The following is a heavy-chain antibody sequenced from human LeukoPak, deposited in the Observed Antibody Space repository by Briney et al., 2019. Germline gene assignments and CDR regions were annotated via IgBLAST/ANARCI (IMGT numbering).Heavy chain of an antibody. CDR1: GVSISSGDYY. CDR2: IYHSGST. CDR3: ARDRGYCSGGSCYFNAFDI. D-gene: IGHD2-15*01. J-gene: IGHJ3*02. Sequence: PSETLSLTCTVSGVSISSGDYYWSWIRQPPGKGLEWIGYIYHSGSTYYNPSLKSRVTISVDRSKNQFSLKLSSVTAADTAVYYCARDRGYCSGGSCYFNAFDIWGQGTMVTVSS. V-gene: IGHV4-30-2*01.